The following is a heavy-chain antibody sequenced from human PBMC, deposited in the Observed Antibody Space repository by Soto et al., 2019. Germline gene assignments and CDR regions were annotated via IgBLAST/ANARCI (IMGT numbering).Heavy chain of an antibody. V-gene: IGHV3-30*18. CDR3: AKDEYSN. J-gene: IGHJ4*02. CDR2: ISYDGSNK. CDR1: GFTFSSYG. D-gene: IGHD6-6*01. Sequence: PGGSLRLSCAASGFTFSSYGMHWVRQAPGKGLEWVAVISYDGSNKYYADSVKGRFTISRDNSKNTLYLRMNSLRAEDTAVYYCAKDEYSNWGQGTLVTVSS.